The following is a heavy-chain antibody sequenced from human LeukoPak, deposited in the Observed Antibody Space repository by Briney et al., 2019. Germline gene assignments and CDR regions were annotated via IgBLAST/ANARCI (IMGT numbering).Heavy chain of an antibody. CDR3: ARAGLTTVTRNWFDP. V-gene: IGHV3-21*01. CDR1: GFTFSSYE. CDR2: ISSSSGYI. Sequence: TGGSLRLSCAASGFTFSSYEMNWVRQAPGKGLEWVSSISSSSGYIYYADSVKGRFTISRDNAENSLYLQMNSLRAEDTAVYYCARAGLTTVTRNWFDPWGQGTLVTVSS. J-gene: IGHJ5*02. D-gene: IGHD4-17*01.